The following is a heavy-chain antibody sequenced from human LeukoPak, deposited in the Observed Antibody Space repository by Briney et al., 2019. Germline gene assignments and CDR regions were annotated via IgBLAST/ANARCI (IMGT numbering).Heavy chain of an antibody. V-gene: IGHV3-23*01. Sequence: PGGSLRLSCAASGFTFSSYAMSWVRQAPGKGLEWVSSISYSARTTYYADSVKGRFTISRDNSKNTVYLQMNSLRAEGTAIYYCAKRWSYIDYWGQGALVTVSS. CDR3: AKRWSYIDY. J-gene: IGHJ4*02. CDR2: ISYSARTT. D-gene: IGHD4-23*01. CDR1: GFTFSSYA.